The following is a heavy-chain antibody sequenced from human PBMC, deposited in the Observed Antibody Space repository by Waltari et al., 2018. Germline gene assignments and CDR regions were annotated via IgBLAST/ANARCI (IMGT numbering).Heavy chain of an antibody. J-gene: IGHJ4*02. CDR2: IYYSGST. D-gene: IGHD1-26*01. CDR3: ARRVAGAYFDY. CDR1: GVSISSYY. Sequence: QVQLQVSGPGLVMTSETLSLTCTVSGVSISSYYLRWIRQPPGKGLEWIGYIYYSGSTNYNPSLKSRVTISVDTSKNQFSLKLSSVTAADTAVYYCARRVAGAYFDYWGQGTLVTVSS. V-gene: IGHV4-59*08.